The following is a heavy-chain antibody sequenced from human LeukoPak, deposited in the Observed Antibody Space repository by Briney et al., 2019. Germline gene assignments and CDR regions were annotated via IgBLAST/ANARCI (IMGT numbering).Heavy chain of an antibody. D-gene: IGHD6-19*01. CDR2: INHSGST. V-gene: IGHV4-34*01. CDR3: ARSIAVADYYFDY. J-gene: IGHJ4*02. CDR1: GGSFSGYY. Sequence: SSETLSLTCAVYGGSFSGYYWSWIRQPPGKGLEWIGEINHSGSTNYNPSLKSRVTISVDTSKNQFSLKLSSVTAADTTVYYCARSIAVADYYFDYWGQGTLVTVSS.